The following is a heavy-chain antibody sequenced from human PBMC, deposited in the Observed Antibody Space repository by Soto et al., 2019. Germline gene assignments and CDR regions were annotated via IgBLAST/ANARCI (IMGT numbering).Heavy chain of an antibody. Sequence: QVQLVQSGAEVKKPGSSVKVSCKASGGTFSSYAISWVRQAPGQGREWMGGIIPIFGTANYAEKFQGRVTITADESTRTGYMELSSLRSEDTAVYYCASVAPSRFRGSYTVVMGWFDSWGQGTVVTVSS. V-gene: IGHV1-69*01. CDR2: IIPIFGTA. CDR1: GGTFSSYA. CDR3: ASVAPSRFRGSYTVVMGWFDS. D-gene: IGHD1-26*01. J-gene: IGHJ5*01.